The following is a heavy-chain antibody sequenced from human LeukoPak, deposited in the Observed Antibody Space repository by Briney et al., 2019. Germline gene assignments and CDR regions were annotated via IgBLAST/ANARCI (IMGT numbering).Heavy chain of an antibody. J-gene: IGHJ4*02. CDR3: ARDLLASGDAY. CDR1: GFTFRSYE. Sequence: GGSLRLSCAASGFTFRSYEMNWVRQAPGKGLEWVSRISTSGTTMYYADSVKGRFAISRDNAKNSVFLQMNSLRAEDTAVYYCARDLLASGDAYWGQGTLVTVPS. CDR2: ISTSGTTM. V-gene: IGHV3-48*03. D-gene: IGHD1-26*01.